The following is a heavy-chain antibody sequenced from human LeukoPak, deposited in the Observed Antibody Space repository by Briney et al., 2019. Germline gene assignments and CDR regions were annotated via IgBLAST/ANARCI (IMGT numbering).Heavy chain of an antibody. Sequence: SGGSLRLSCAASGFSFISYGMRWVRQAPGKGLEWVGVISDDGRSKDYADSVKGRFTISRDNSKETLYLQMNSLRAEDTAVYYCAKRPSDFGDYVTYFDYWGQGTLVTVSS. CDR2: ISDDGRSK. D-gene: IGHD4-17*01. J-gene: IGHJ4*02. CDR3: AKRPSDFGDYVTYFDY. CDR1: GFSFISYG. V-gene: IGHV3-30*18.